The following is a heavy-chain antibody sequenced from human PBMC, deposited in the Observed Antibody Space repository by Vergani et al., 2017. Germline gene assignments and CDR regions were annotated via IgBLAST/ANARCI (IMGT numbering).Heavy chain of an antibody. Sequence: EVQLLESGGSLKQPGGSVRLSCAASGFTFSNYAMHWVRQAPGKGLELVSALTGGGGSTYYADSFKGRFIISRDNSRDTLYLQMNSLRPEDTATYYCVKGTGSYENFFDSWGQGTLVTVSS. CDR2: LTGGGGST. J-gene: IGHJ4*02. CDR3: VKGTGSYENFFDS. D-gene: IGHD2-15*01. V-gene: IGHV3-23*01. CDR1: GFTFSNYA.